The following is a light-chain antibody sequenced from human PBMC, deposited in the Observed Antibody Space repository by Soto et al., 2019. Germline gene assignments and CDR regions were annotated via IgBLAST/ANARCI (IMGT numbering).Light chain of an antibody. CDR1: GSNVGRYNY. Sequence: QSALTQPASVSGSPGQSITISCTGTGSNVGRYNYVSWYQQHPRKPPTFIIYDVSNRPSGVSIRFSGSKSVNTASLTISGLQAEDEAEYYCSSYTTSNSRQIVFGTGTKLTVL. V-gene: IGLV2-14*01. CDR2: DVS. CDR3: SSYTTSNSRQIV. J-gene: IGLJ1*01.